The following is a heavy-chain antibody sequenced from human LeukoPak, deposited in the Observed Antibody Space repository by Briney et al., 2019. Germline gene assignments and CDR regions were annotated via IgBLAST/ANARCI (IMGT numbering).Heavy chain of an antibody. D-gene: IGHD6-13*01. V-gene: IGHV3-30*04. J-gene: IGHJ4*02. Sequence: GRSLRLSCAASGFTFSSYAMHWVRQAPGKGLEWVAIISYDGSNKYYADSVKGRFTISRDNSKNTLYLQMNSLRAEDTAVYYCARAERGELRCSSSWYTYYWGQGTLVTVSS. CDR2: ISYDGSNK. CDR1: GFTFSSYA. CDR3: ARAERGELRCSSSWYTYY.